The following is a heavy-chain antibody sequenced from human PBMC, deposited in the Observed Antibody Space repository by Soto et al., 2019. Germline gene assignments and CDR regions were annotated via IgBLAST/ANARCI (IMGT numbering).Heavy chain of an antibody. CDR2: INPNGGST. CDR1: ADTFTSYY. J-gene: IGHJ1*01. V-gene: IGHV1-46*01. CDR3: ARENFTADHFDSAGYWPLHH. D-gene: IGHD3-22*01. Sequence: VQLVQSGAEVKKPGASVKLSCKAPADTFTSYYIHWVRQAPGHGLEWMGIINPNGGSTRFAQTFQGRVTITADRSTNTVYLRLGSLTSEDTAVYFCARENFTADHFDSAGYWPLHHWGQGSLVSVS.